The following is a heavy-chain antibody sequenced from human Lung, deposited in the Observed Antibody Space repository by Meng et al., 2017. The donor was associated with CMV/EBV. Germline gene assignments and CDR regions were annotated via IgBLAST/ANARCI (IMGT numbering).Heavy chain of an antibody. CDR1: GGSFSGYY. V-gene: IGHV4-34*01. J-gene: IGHJ4*02. CDR3: ARGGLRFLEYLNDPDY. CDR2: INHSGRT. Sequence: SXTXSLXCAVYGGSFSGYYWSWIRQPPGKGLEWIGEINHSGRTNYNPSLKSRVTISVDTSKNQLSLKLSSVTAADTAVYYCARGGLRFLEYLNDPDYWGQGXLVTVSS. D-gene: IGHD3-3*01.